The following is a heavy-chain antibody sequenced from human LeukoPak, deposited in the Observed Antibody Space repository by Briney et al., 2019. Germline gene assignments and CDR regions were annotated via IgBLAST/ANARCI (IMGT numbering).Heavy chain of an antibody. CDR3: AKEGQYSSSWYLGY. Sequence: ASVKVSCKASGYTFTSYGISWVRQAPGQGLEWMGWISAYNGNTNYAQKLQGRVTMTTDTSTSTAYMELRSLRSDDTAVYYCAKEGQYSSSWYLGYWGQGTLVTVSS. V-gene: IGHV1-18*01. CDR2: ISAYNGNT. J-gene: IGHJ4*02. D-gene: IGHD6-13*01. CDR1: GYTFTSYG.